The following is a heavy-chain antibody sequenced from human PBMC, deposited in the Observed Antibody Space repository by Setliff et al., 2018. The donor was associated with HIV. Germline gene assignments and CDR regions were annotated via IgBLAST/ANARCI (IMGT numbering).Heavy chain of an antibody. Sequence: SETLSLTCTVSGGSISSSSYYWGWNRQPPGKGLEWIGSIYYSGSTYYNPSLKSRVTISVDTSKNQFSLKLSSVTAADTAVYYCARHATYYDILTGYYYYYYMDVWGKGTTVTVSS. CDR3: ARHATYYDILTGYYYYYYMDV. CDR2: IYYSGST. D-gene: IGHD3-9*01. CDR1: GGSISSSSYY. V-gene: IGHV4-39*01. J-gene: IGHJ6*03.